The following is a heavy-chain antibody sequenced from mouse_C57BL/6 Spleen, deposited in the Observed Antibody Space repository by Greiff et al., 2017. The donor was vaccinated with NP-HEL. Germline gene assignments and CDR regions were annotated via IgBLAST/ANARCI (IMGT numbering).Heavy chain of an antibody. D-gene: IGHD2-1*01. V-gene: IGHV1-80*01. Sequence: VKLQESGAELVKPGASVKISCKASGYAFSSYWMNWVKQRPGKGLEWIGQIYPGDGDTNYNGKFKGKATLTADKSSSTAYMQLSSLTSEDSAVYFCARSRGNYNFDYWGQGTTLTVSS. CDR2: IYPGDGDT. CDR3: ARSRGNYNFDY. J-gene: IGHJ2*01. CDR1: GYAFSSYW.